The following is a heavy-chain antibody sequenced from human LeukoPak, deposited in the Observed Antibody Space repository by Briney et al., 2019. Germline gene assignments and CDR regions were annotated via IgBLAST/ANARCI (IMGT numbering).Heavy chain of an antibody. CDR3: ARGVRQQLVPSYFDY. V-gene: IGHV4-39*07. D-gene: IGHD6-13*01. CDR2: IYYSGST. Sequence: KPSETLSLTCTVSGGSISSSSYYWGWIRQPPGKGLEWIGSIYYSGSTYYNPSLKSRVTISVDTSKNQFSLKLSSVTAADTAVYYCARGVRQQLVPSYFDYWGQGTLVTVSS. J-gene: IGHJ4*02. CDR1: GGSISSSSYY.